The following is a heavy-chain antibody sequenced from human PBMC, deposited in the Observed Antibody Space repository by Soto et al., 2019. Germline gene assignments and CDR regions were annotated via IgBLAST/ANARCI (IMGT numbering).Heavy chain of an antibody. V-gene: IGHV4-30-4*01. J-gene: IGHJ1*01. Sequence: SETLSLTCTVSGGSTSSDDYYWSWIRQAPGRGLELIGYIHSSGSIYYNPSLKSRATMSIDTAGNQFSLKVSSVTVADTAVYYCARDLDGLHDDTSGPFPRPGWGQGTLVTVSS. D-gene: IGHD3-22*01. CDR3: ARDLDGLHDDTSGPFPRPG. CDR1: GGSTSSDDYY. CDR2: IHSSGSI.